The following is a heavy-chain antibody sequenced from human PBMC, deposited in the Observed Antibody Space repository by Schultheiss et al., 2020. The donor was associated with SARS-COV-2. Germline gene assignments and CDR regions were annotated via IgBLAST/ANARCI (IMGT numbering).Heavy chain of an antibody. J-gene: IGHJ4*02. CDR2: IYYSVNT. CDR3: ARRRQDTNAYSYFDS. D-gene: IGHD4-11*01. Sequence: GSLRLSCTVSGASISSFYWSWIRQTPGKGLEWIGYIYYSVNTWYNPSLKSRVTISGDTSKNQFSLKLNSVTAADTAVYYCARRRQDTNAYSYFDSWGQGTLVTVSS. V-gene: IGHV4-59*08. CDR1: GASISSFY.